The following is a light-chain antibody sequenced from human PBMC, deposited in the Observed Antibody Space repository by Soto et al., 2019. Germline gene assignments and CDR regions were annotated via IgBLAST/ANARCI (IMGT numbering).Light chain of an antibody. CDR3: QQYNNWPLT. CDR2: DAS. CDR1: QSVSSY. V-gene: IGKV3D-15*01. J-gene: IGKJ4*01. Sequence: EMVMTQSPATLSLSPGERATLSCRASQSVSSYLAWYQQKPGQAPRLLIYDASNRATGIPARFSGSGSGTEFTLTISSLQSEDFAVYYCQQYNNWPLTFAGGTKVDIK.